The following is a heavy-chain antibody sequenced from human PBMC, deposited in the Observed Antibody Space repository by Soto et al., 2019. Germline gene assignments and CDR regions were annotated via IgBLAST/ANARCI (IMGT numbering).Heavy chain of an antibody. D-gene: IGHD6-6*01. Sequence: QVQLQESGPGLVKPSETLSLTCTVSGGSISSYYWSWIRQPPGKGLEWIGYIYYSGSTNYNPSLKSRVTISVDTSKNQFSLKLSSVTAADTAVYYCARGGGLWQLVGTNWFAPWGQGTLVTVSS. CDR3: ARGGGLWQLVGTNWFAP. V-gene: IGHV4-59*08. CDR2: IYYSGST. J-gene: IGHJ5*02. CDR1: GGSISSYY.